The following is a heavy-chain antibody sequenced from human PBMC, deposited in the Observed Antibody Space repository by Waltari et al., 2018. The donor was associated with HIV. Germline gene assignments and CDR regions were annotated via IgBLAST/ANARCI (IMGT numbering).Heavy chain of an antibody. J-gene: IGHJ4*02. CDR3: ARDPFYDSSGC. CDR2: IKQDGSEK. CDR1: GFTFSSYW. V-gene: IGHV3-7*04. D-gene: IGHD3-22*01. Sequence: EVQLVESGGGLVQPGGSLRLSCAASGFTFSSYWMSWVRQAPGKGLEWVANIKQDGSEKYYVYSVKGRFTIAIDNAKNSLYLQMNSLRAEDTAVYYCARDPFYDSSGCWGQGTLVTVSS.